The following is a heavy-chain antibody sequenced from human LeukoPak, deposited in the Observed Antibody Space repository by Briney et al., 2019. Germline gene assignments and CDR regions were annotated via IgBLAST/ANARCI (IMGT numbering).Heavy chain of an antibody. D-gene: IGHD6-6*01. CDR3: ARSIRAASPIDY. V-gene: IGHV4-59*01. J-gene: IGHJ4*02. CDR2: IYYSGST. CDR1: GGFISSYY. Sequence: PSETLSLTCTVSGGFISSYYWSWIRQPPGKGLEGIGYIYYSGSTNYNPSLKSRVTISVDTSKNQFSLKLSSVTAADTAVYYCARSIRAASPIDYWGQGTLVTVSS.